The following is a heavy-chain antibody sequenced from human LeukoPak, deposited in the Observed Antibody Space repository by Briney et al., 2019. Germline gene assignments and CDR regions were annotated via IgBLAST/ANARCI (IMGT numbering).Heavy chain of an antibody. CDR3: ARVSFRSPDPGTQYYYYGMDV. CDR2: IIPILGIA. CDR1: GGTFSSYA. J-gene: IGHJ6*02. V-gene: IGHV1-69*04. Sequence: AASVKVSCKASGGTFSSYAISWVRQAPGQGLEWMGRIIPILGIANYAQKFQGRVTITEDKSTSTAYMELSSLRSEDTAVYYCARVSFRSPDPGTQYYYYGMDVWGQGTTVTVSS. D-gene: IGHD1-1*01.